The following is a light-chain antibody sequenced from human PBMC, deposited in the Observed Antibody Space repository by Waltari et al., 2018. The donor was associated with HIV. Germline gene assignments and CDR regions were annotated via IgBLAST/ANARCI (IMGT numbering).Light chain of an antibody. CDR3: ATWDDTLSGHVV. Sequence: QSVLTQPPSASGTPGQRITISCSGSSSNIGGNYVYLYQQLPGTAPKPLIYRNNQRPSGVPDRFSGSKSGTSASLAISGLRSEDEADYYCATWDDTLSGHVVFGGGTKLNVL. V-gene: IGLV1-47*01. CDR2: RNN. CDR1: SSNIGGNY. J-gene: IGLJ2*01.